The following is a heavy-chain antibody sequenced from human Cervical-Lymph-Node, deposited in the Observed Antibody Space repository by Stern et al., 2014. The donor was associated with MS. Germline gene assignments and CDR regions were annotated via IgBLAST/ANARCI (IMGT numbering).Heavy chain of an antibody. J-gene: IGHJ4*02. Sequence: VQLVESGGGVVQPGRSLRLSCAASGFTFSSFSMHWVRQAPGKGLEWVAVISYDVNNKYFADSVQGRFTISRDNSKNTVYLQMNRLRPEDTAVYYCAREGVPPYWGQGTLVTVSS. CDR3: AREGVPPY. D-gene: IGHD2-2*01. V-gene: IGHV3-30*04. CDR1: GFTFSSFS. CDR2: ISYDVNNK.